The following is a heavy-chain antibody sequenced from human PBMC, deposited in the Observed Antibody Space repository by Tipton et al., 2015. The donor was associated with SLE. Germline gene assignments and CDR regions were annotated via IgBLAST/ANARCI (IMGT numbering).Heavy chain of an antibody. D-gene: IGHD3-22*01. J-gene: IGHJ3*02. V-gene: IGHV4-59*11. CDR2: IYYSGST. Sequence: TLSLTCTVSGGSISSHYWSWIRQPPGKGLEWIGYIYYSGSTNYNPSLKSRVTISVDTSKNQFSLKLSSVTAADTAVYYCARVELLTMNVVAFDAFDIWGQGTLATVSS. CDR3: ARVELLTMNVVAFDAFDI. CDR1: GGSISSHY.